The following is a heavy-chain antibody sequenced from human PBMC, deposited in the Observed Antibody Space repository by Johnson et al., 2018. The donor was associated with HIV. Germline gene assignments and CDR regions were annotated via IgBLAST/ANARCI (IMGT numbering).Heavy chain of an antibody. D-gene: IGHD6-19*01. Sequence: VQLVESGGGLVQPGGSVRVSCVASGFIFSRFWMSWVRQAPGKGLEWVANIDKEGREKQYADSVKGRFTISRDNARNSLHLQMNSLRVDDTAVYYCARDSGGMYSSGWYGLGAFDIWGQGTMVTVSS. CDR1: GFIFSRFW. CDR3: ARDSGGMYSSGWYGLGAFDI. J-gene: IGHJ3*02. CDR2: IDKEGREK. V-gene: IGHV3-7*05.